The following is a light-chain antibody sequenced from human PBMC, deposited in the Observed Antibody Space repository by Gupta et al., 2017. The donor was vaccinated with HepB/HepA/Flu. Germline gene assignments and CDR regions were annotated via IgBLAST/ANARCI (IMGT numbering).Light chain of an antibody. CDR2: GAS. Sequence: EIVMTQSPATLSVSPGERATLSCRASQSVSSNLAWYQQKPGQAPRLLIYGASTRATGIPARFSGSGSGTEFTLTISSLQSEDFAVYYCHQENNCPQTFGGGTKVEIK. V-gene: IGKV3-15*01. CDR3: HQENNCPQT. CDR1: QSVSSN. J-gene: IGKJ4*01.